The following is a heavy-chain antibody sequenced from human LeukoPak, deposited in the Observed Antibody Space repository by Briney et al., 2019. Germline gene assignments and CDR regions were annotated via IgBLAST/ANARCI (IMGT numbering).Heavy chain of an antibody. Sequence: PGGSLRLSCAASGFTFDIHVMTWVRQAPGKGLEWVSSISGSGSGGATYYADSVKGRFTISRDNSKNTLHLQMNSLRVEDTAVYYCAKGGTHYYRSGQYNWFDPWGQGTLVTVSS. V-gene: IGHV3-23*01. J-gene: IGHJ5*02. CDR2: ISGSGSGGAT. CDR3: AKGGTHYYRSGQYNWFDP. CDR1: GFTFDIHV. D-gene: IGHD3-10*01.